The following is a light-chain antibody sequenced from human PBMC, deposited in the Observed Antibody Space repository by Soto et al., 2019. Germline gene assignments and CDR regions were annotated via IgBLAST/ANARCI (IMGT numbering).Light chain of an antibody. J-gene: IGLJ1*01. Sequence: QSALTQPASVSGSPGQSITISCTGTSSDVGGYNYVSWYQQHPGKAPKRMIYEVSNRPSGVSNRFSGSKSGNTSSLTISGLQAEDEADYYCRSYTSSTPYVFGTGTKLTVL. CDR3: RSYTSSTPYV. V-gene: IGLV2-14*01. CDR2: EVS. CDR1: SSDVGGYNY.